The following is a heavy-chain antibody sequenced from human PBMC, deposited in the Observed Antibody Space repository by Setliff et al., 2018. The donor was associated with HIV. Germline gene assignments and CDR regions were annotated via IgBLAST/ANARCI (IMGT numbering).Heavy chain of an antibody. CDR3: ARGPPFAY. Sequence: SETLSLTCNVSGGSFIGRSFQSTWIRQAPGKGLEWIGDIAYSGTTMYFNYNPSLESRLSLSEDTSRHQLSLKLTSVTADDTGIYYCARGPPFAYWGQGLLVTVSS. CDR2: IAYSGTTMYF. CDR1: GGSFIGRSFQ. V-gene: IGHV4-39*07. J-gene: IGHJ4*02.